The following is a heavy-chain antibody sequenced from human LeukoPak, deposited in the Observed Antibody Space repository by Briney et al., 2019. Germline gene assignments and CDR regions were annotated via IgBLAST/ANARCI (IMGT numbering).Heavy chain of an antibody. D-gene: IGHD3-10*01. Sequence: SETLSLTCTVFGGSISSSSYYWGWIRQPPGKGLEWIGSIYYSGSTYYNPSLKSRVTISVDTSKNQFSLKLSSVTAADTAVYYCARRPDLWFGESSHKYYFDYWGQGTLVTVSS. CDR1: GGSISSSSYY. CDR3: ARRPDLWFGESSHKYYFDY. V-gene: IGHV4-39*01. CDR2: IYYSGST. J-gene: IGHJ4*02.